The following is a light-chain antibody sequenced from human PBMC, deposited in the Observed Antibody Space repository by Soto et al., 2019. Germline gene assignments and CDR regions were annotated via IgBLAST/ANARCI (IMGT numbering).Light chain of an antibody. CDR2: GAS. V-gene: IGKV3-20*01. CDR3: QQYENRPYT. J-gene: IGKJ3*01. CDR1: QSVSNNY. Sequence: VMLTQSPGTLSLSPGERATLSCRASQSVSNNYLAWYQQKPGQAPRLLIYGASNRATGIPDRFSGSGSGTDFTFTISSLQPEDNATYYCQQYENRPYTFGPGTKVAIK.